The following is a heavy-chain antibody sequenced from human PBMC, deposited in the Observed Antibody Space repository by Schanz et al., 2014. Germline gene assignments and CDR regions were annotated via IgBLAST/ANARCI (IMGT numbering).Heavy chain of an antibody. Sequence: EVQLVESGGGLLHPGGSLRLSCAVSGFTVSTNYMTWVRQAPGKGLECVSVLYTGGSTFYAESVRGRFFISRDSSKNTLLRHMNSLRAEDSAVYYCVRDAGRDGYNLAFDVWGQGTLVTVSS. CDR3: VRDAGRDGYNLAFDV. CDR1: GFTVSTNY. V-gene: IGHV3-53*01. CDR2: LYTGGST. J-gene: IGHJ3*01. D-gene: IGHD1-1*01.